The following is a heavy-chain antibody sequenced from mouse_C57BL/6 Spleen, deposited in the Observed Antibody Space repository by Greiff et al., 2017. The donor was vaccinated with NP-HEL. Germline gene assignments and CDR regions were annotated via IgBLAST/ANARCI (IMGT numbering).Heavy chain of an antibody. CDR3: TLYYYGSSYWFAY. J-gene: IGHJ3*01. Sequence: VQLKQSGAELVRPGASVKLSCTASGFNIKDYYMHWVKQRPEQGLEWIGRIDPEDGDTEYAPKFQGKATMTADTSSNTAYLQLSSLTSEDTAVYYCTLYYYGSSYWFAYWGQGTLVTVSA. D-gene: IGHD1-1*01. CDR2: IDPEDGDT. CDR1: GFNIKDYY. V-gene: IGHV14-1*01.